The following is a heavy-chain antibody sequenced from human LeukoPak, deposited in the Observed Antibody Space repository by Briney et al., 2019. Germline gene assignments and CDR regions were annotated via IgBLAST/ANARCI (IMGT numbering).Heavy chain of an antibody. CDR1: GYTFTSYD. V-gene: IGHV1-8*01. Sequence: EASVKVSCKASGYTFTSYDINWVRQATGQGLEWMGWMNPNSGNTGYAQKFQGRVTMTRNTSISTAYMELSSLRSEDTAVYYCARVDSSGWTPLVAYWGQGTLVTVSS. CDR3: ARVDSSGWTPLVAY. CDR2: MNPNSGNT. J-gene: IGHJ4*02. D-gene: IGHD6-19*01.